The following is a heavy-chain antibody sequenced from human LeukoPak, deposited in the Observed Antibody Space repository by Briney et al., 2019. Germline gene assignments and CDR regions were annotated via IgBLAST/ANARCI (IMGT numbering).Heavy chain of an antibody. D-gene: IGHD1-26*01. J-gene: IGHJ4*02. CDR3: ARGGASSRYFGY. CDR2: VSYSGNT. V-gene: IGHV4-59*11. Sequence: SETLFLTCTVSGGSISGHFWSWIRQPPGKGLEWIGYVSYSGNTNYNPSFNGRVTISLDTSKSQFSLSLNSVTAADTAVYFCARGGASSRYFGYWGQGTLVTVSS. CDR1: GGSISGHF.